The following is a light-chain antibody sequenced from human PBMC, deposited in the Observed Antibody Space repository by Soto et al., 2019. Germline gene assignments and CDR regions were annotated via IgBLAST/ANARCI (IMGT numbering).Light chain of an antibody. J-gene: IGKJ3*01. Sequence: DIQMTQSPSTLSASVGDRVTITCRASQSISSWLAWYQQKPGKAPKLLIYKASSLESGVPSSFSCRGSGTEFALTLSRLQPDDFATYYCEQYNSYPFTFGPGTQVDIK. CDR3: EQYNSYPFT. CDR1: QSISSW. V-gene: IGKV1-5*03. CDR2: KAS.